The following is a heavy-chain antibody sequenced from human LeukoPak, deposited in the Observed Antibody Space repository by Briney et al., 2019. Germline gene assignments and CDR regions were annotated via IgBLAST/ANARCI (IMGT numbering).Heavy chain of an antibody. CDR3: ARARYSSSWFFDY. CDR2: IYTSGIT. J-gene: IGHJ4*02. D-gene: IGHD6-13*01. Sequence: SETLSLTRTVSGDSVSSDNYYWSWIRQPAGKGLEWIGHIYTSGITTYNPSLKSRVTMSLDTSKNQFSLNLNSVTAADTAIYTCARARYSSSWFFDYWGQGTLVTVSS. CDR1: GDSVSSDNYY. V-gene: IGHV4-61*09.